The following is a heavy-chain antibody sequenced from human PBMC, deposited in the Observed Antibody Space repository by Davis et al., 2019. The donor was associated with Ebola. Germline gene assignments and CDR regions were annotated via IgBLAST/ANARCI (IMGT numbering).Heavy chain of an antibody. Sequence: AASVKVSCKASGYTFTSYYVHWVRQAPGQRLEWMGWINAGNGNTKYSQKFQGRVTITRDTSASTAYMELSSLRSEDTAVYYCAREAVRGLGAFDYWGQGTLVTVSS. V-gene: IGHV1-3*01. CDR3: AREAVRGLGAFDY. D-gene: IGHD3-10*01. CDR2: INAGNGNT. CDR1: GYTFTSYY. J-gene: IGHJ4*02.